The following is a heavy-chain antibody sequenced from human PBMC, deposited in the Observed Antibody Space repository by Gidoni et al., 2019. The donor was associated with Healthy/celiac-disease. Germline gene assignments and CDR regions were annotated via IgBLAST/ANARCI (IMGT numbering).Heavy chain of an antibody. Sequence: EVQLLESGGGLVKPGGSLRLSCAASGFTFSHAWMNLVRPAPGKGLEWVGRIKSKTDGGTTDYAAPVKGRFTISRDDSKNTLYLQMNSLKTEDTAVYYCTTDLEQQWPPTFYYYYYGMDVWGQGTTVTVSS. CDR3: TTDLEQQWPPTFYYYYYGMDV. CDR1: GFTFSHAW. CDR2: IKSKTDGGTT. D-gene: IGHD6-19*01. V-gene: IGHV3-15*07. J-gene: IGHJ6*02.